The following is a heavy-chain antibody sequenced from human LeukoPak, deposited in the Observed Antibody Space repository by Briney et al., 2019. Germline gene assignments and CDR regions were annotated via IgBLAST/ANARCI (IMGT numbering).Heavy chain of an antibody. V-gene: IGHV3-21*01. CDR3: ARASYNYYGSGSYYRGIDY. Sequence: PGGSLRLSCAASGFTFSSYSMNWVRQAPGKGLEWVSSISSSSSYIYYADSVKGRFTISGDNAKNSLYLQMNSLRAEDTAVYYCARASYNYYGSGSYYRGIDYWGQGTLVTVSS. J-gene: IGHJ4*02. CDR1: GFTFSSYS. CDR2: ISSSSSYI. D-gene: IGHD3-10*01.